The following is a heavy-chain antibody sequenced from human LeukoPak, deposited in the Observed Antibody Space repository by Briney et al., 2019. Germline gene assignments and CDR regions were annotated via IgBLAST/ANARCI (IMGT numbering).Heavy chain of an antibody. D-gene: IGHD3-10*01. V-gene: IGHV3-15*01. J-gene: IGHJ4*02. CDR3: ASYGSGSHDY. CDR1: GFTFSNAW. CDR2: IKTKTEGGTT. Sequence: GGSLRLSCAASGFTFSNAWMNWVRQAPGKGLEWVGRIKTKTEGGTTDYAAPVKGRFTISRDDSKNTVYLQMNSLKTEDTAVYYCASYGSGSHDYWGQGSLVTVSS.